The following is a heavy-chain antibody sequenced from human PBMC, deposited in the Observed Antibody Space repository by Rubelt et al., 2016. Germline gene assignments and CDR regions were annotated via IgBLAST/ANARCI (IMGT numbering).Heavy chain of an antibody. J-gene: IGHJ6*02. CDR3: AKDSRPDDYDYDYGMDV. Sequence: VQLLESGGGLVQPGGSLRLSCAASGFTFSDYYMSWIRQAPGKGLGWVSYISSSGSTIYYADSVKVRFTISRDNAKNSRYLQMKSLRAEDTAVDYCAKDSRPDDYDYDYGMDVWGQGTTVTVSS. V-gene: IGHV3-11*04. CDR1: GFTFSDYY. CDR2: ISSSGSTI. D-gene: IGHD2/OR15-2a*01.